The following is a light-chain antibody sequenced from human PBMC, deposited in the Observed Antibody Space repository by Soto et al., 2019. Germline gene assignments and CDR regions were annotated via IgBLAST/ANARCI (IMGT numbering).Light chain of an antibody. CDR3: SSYTSSSLVV. CDR2: DVS. V-gene: IGLV2-14*01. CDR1: SSDVGGYNY. J-gene: IGLJ2*01. Sequence: QSALNQPASVSGSPGQSITISCTGTSSDVGGYNYVSWYQQHPGKAPKLMIYDVSNRPSGVSNRFSGSKSGNTASLTISGLQAEDEADYYCSSYTSSSLVVFGGGTKVTVL.